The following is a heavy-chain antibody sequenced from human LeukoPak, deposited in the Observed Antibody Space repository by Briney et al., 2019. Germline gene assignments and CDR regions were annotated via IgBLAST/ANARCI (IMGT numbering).Heavy chain of an antibody. J-gene: IGHJ4*02. CDR3: ARKVTPDY. Sequence: SETLTLTCAVYGGSFSGYYWSWIRQPPGKGLEWIGEINHSGSTNYNPSLKSRVTISVDTSKNQFSLKLSSVTAADTAVYYCARKVTPDYWGQGTLVTVSS. V-gene: IGHV4-34*01. CDR2: INHSGST. CDR1: GGSFSGYY. D-gene: IGHD2-21*02.